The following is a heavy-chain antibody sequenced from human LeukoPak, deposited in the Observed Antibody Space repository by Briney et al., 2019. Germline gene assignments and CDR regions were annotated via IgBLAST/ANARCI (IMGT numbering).Heavy chain of an antibody. J-gene: IGHJ4*02. CDR1: GFAFSSYN. CDR3: ARPYCASTSCPTFEY. V-gene: IGHV3-48*01. D-gene: IGHD2-2*01. Sequence: GGSLRLSXAASGFAFSSYNMNWVRQAPGKGLEWVSYISSGSDTIFYADSVKGRFTISRDNAKNSLYLQMNSLRAEDTAVYYSARPYCASTSCPTFEYWGQGTLVTVSS. CDR2: ISSGSDTI.